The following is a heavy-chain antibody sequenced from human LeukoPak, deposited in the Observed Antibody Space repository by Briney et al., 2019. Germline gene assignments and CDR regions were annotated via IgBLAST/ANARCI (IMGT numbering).Heavy chain of an antibody. CDR1: GDSISSSKSY. Sequence: SETLSLTCTVSGDSISSSKSYWGWIRQSPGKGLEWIGYIYHTGSTSYSPSLKSRVTISADTSQNQFSLKLSSVTAADTAVYYCASRKLGNDYWGQGTLVTVSS. V-gene: IGHV4-61*05. CDR2: IYHTGST. J-gene: IGHJ4*02. CDR3: ASRKLGNDY. D-gene: IGHD7-27*01.